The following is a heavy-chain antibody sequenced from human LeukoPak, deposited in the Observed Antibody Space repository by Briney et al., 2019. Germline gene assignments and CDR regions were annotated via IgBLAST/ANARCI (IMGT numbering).Heavy chain of an antibody. CDR3: ARRGGVRGVYYFDY. Sequence: SETLSLTCTVTGGSISSYYWSWIRQPPGKGLEWIGYIYYSGSTNYNPSLQSRVTISLDTSKNQFSLKLSSVTAADTAVYYCARRGGVRGVYYFDYWGQGTLVTVSS. V-gene: IGHV4-59*12. CDR1: GGSISSYY. D-gene: IGHD3-10*01. CDR2: IYYSGST. J-gene: IGHJ4*02.